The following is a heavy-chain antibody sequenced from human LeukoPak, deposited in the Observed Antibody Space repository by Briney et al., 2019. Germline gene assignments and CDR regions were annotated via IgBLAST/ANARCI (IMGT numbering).Heavy chain of an antibody. J-gene: IGHJ4*02. CDR1: GGTFSSYA. D-gene: IGHD3-10*01. CDR3: ARVARPPNVLLWFGELSY. CDR2: LLPIFGTA. V-gene: IGHV1-69*01. Sequence: SVKVSCKSSGGTFSSYAISWARHPRGKGFVWMRRLLPIFGTANYAQKFQGRVTITADESTSTAYMELSSLRSEDTAVYYCARVARPPNVLLWFGELSYWGQGTLVTVSS.